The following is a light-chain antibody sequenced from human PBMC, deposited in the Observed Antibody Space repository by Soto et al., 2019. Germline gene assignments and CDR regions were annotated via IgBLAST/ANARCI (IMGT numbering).Light chain of an antibody. J-gene: IGLJ2*01. CDR1: SSDVGGYNY. CDR2: EVT. Sequence: QSALTQPPSASGSPGQSVTISCPGTSSDVGGYNYVSWYQQHPGKAPKVILYEVTKRPSGVPDRFSGSKSGNMASLTVSGLQAEDEADYYCMSFAGTSNPLFRGGTKLTVL. V-gene: IGLV2-8*01. CDR3: MSFAGTSNPL.